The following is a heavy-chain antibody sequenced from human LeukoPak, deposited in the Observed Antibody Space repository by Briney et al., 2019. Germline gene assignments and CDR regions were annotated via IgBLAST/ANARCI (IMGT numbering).Heavy chain of an antibody. Sequence: GGSLRLSCAASGFTFSSYAMSWVRQAPGKGLEWVSAISGSGGSTYYADSVKGRFTISRDNSKNTLYLQMNSLRAEDTAVYYCAKQGGFDWLTNWFDPWGQGALVTVSS. J-gene: IGHJ5*02. CDR1: GFTFSSYA. V-gene: IGHV3-23*01. CDR3: AKQGGFDWLTNWFDP. CDR2: ISGSGGST. D-gene: IGHD3-9*01.